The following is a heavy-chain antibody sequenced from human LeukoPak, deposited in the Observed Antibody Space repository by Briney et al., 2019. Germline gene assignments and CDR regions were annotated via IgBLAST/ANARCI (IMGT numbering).Heavy chain of an antibody. D-gene: IGHD3-16*01. J-gene: IGHJ4*02. CDR1: GFTFSSNC. Sequence: KPGGSLRLSCAASGFTFSSNCMNWVRQAPGKGLEWVSSISSSSSFIFYADSVKGRFTISRDNAKNSLYLQMNSLRAEDTAVYYCARGMEFGVTSGFDYWGQGTLVSVSS. CDR2: ISSSSSFI. CDR3: ARGMEFGVTSGFDY. V-gene: IGHV3-21*01.